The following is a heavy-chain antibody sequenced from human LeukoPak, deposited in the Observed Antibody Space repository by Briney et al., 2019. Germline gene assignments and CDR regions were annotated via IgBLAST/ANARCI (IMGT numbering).Heavy chain of an antibody. CDR2: INAGNGNT. Sequence: GASVKVSCKASGYTFTSYAMHWVRQAPGQRLEWMGWINAGNGNTKYSQKFQGRVTITRDTSASTAYMELSSLRSEDTAVYYCARSSYYYDSSGLYGVWGQGTTVTVSS. J-gene: IGHJ6*02. CDR1: GYTFTSYA. V-gene: IGHV1-3*01. D-gene: IGHD3-22*01. CDR3: ARSSYYYDSSGLYGV.